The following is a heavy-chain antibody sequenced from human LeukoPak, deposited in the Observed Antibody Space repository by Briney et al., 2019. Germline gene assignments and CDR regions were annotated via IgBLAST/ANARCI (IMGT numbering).Heavy chain of an antibody. D-gene: IGHD6-19*01. V-gene: IGHV3-15*01. CDR2: IKSKTDGGTT. CDR1: GFTFSNAW. Sequence: GGSLRLSCAASGFTFSNAWMSWVRQAPGKGLGWVGRIKSKTDGGTTDYAAPVKGRFTISRDESKNTLYLQMNSLKTEDTAVYYCTTASYSSGWSYYFAYWGQGTLVTVSS. CDR3: TTASYSSGWSYYFAY. J-gene: IGHJ4*02.